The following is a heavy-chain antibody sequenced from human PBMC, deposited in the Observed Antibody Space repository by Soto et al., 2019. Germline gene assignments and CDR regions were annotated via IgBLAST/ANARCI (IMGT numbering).Heavy chain of an antibody. CDR1: GFIFDDYA. Sequence: EVQLVESGGGLVQPGRSLRLSCAASGFIFDDYAMHWVRQAPGKGLEWVSVISGNSGSLGYADSVKGRFTISRDNAKNSLYLQMNSLRAEDTALYYCAKDRYSSSAYYYYGMDGWGQGITVTVSS. D-gene: IGHD5-18*01. V-gene: IGHV3-9*01. CDR3: AKDRYSSSAYYYYGMDG. J-gene: IGHJ6*02. CDR2: ISGNSGSL.